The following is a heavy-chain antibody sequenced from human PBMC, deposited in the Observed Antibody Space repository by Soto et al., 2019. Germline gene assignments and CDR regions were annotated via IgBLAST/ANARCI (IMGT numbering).Heavy chain of an antibody. Sequence: QVQLVESGGGVVQPGRSLRLSCAVSGFTVSSYGMHWVRQAPGRGLEWVAVISRDGRTQYYADSVKGRFTISKDTSRNTLFLEMNSLGGDDMAVYYCTGEVASGYWGQGTLVTVSS. J-gene: IGHJ4*02. CDR1: GFTVSSYG. D-gene: IGHD2-8*02. CDR3: TGEVASGY. CDR2: ISRDGRTQ. V-gene: IGHV3-30*03.